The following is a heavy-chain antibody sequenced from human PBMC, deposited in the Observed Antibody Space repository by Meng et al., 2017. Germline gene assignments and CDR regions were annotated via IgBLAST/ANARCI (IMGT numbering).Heavy chain of an antibody. CDR3: TTGDNDYGDFPALDY. D-gene: IGHD4-17*01. CDR1: GFTFGNAW. V-gene: IGHV3-15*01. Sequence: GGSLRLSCAAPGFTFGNAWMSWVRQAPGKGLEWVGRIKSKTDGGTTDYAAPVKGRFTISRDDSKNTLYLQMNSLKTEDTAVYYCTTGDNDYGDFPALDYWGQGTLVTVSS. CDR2: IKSKTDGGTT. J-gene: IGHJ4*02.